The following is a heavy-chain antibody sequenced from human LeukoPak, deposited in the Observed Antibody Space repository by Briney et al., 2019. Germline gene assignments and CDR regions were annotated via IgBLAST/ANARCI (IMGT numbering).Heavy chain of an antibody. Sequence: ASVKVSCKVSGYTLTELSMHWVRQAPGKGLEWMGGFDPEDGETTYAQKFQGRITMTHDTSSDTAYMELSSLRSEDTAVYYCAVLPPYDILTADHRIIGNAFDIWGQGTMVTVSS. CDR1: GYTLTELS. J-gene: IGHJ3*02. D-gene: IGHD3-9*01. V-gene: IGHV1-24*01. CDR2: FDPEDGET. CDR3: AVLPPYDILTADHRIIGNAFDI.